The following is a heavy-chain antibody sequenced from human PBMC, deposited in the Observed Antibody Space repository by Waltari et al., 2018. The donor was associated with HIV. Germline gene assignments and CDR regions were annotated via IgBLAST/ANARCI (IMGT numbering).Heavy chain of an antibody. CDR3: ARAAVAGNWFDP. J-gene: IGHJ5*02. CDR1: GFTFSSYW. V-gene: IGHV3-74*01. D-gene: IGHD6-19*01. CDR2: INSDGSST. Sequence: EVQLVESGGGLVQPGGSLRLSCAASGFTFSSYWMHWVRQAPGKGLVWVSRINSDGSSTSYADSVKGRFTISRDNAKNTLYLQMNSLRAEDTAVYYCARAAVAGNWFDPWGQGTLVTVSS.